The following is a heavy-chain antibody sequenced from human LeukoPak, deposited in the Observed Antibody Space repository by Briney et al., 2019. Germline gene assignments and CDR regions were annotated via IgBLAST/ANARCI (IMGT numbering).Heavy chain of an antibody. J-gene: IGHJ3*02. Sequence: PGGSLRLSCAASGFTFSSYSMNWVRQAPGKGLEWVSSISSSSSYIYYADSVKGRFTISRDNAKNSLYLQVNSLRAEDTAVYYCARDGNFGYDAFDIWGQGTMVTVSS. CDR2: ISSSSSYI. CDR1: GFTFSSYS. D-gene: IGHD3-10*01. V-gene: IGHV3-21*01. CDR3: ARDGNFGYDAFDI.